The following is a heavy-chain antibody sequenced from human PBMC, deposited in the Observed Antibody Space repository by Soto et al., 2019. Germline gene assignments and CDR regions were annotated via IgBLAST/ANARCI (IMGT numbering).Heavy chain of an antibody. J-gene: IGHJ4*02. CDR1: GGTFSSYA. Sequence: SVKVSCKASGGTFSSYAISWVRQAPGQGLEWMGGIIPIFGTANYAQKFQGRVTITADKSTSTAYMELSSLRSEDTAVYYCASVYYYDSSGYYYPYFDYWGQGTLVTVSS. CDR3: ASVYYYDSSGYYYPYFDY. CDR2: IIPIFGTA. V-gene: IGHV1-69*06. D-gene: IGHD3-22*01.